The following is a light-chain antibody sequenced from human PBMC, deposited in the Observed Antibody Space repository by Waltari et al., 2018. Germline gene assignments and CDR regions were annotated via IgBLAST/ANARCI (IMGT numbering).Light chain of an antibody. CDR1: QRVSST. J-gene: IGKJ4*01. CDR3: QQYNNWPLT. CDR2: GAS. V-gene: IGKV3-15*01. Sequence: EIVMTQSPATLSVSPGERATLSCRASQRVSSTLAWYQQKPGQAPRLLIYGASPRATGVPARFSGSGSGTEFTLTISSLQSEDFAVYYCQQYNNWPLTFGGGTKVEIK.